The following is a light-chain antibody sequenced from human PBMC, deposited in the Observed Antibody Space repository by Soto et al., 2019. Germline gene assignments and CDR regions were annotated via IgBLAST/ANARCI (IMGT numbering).Light chain of an antibody. CDR3: QEYNNWPPLT. V-gene: IGKV3-15*01. CDR1: QSVRSN. Sequence: ELVMTQSPATLSVSPGERATLSCRASQSVRSNLAWYQQKPGQGPRLLVYGASNRATGIPARFSGSGSGTEFTLTISSLQSEDFAVYYCQEYNNWPPLTFGGGTKVEIK. J-gene: IGKJ4*01. CDR2: GAS.